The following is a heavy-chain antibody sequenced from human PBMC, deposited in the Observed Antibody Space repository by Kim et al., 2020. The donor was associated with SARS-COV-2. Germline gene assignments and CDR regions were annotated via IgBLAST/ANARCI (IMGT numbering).Heavy chain of an antibody. D-gene: IGHD6-13*01. Sequence: SETLSLTCTVSGGSINTGFYYWGWVRQPPGKGLESIGSVYFDGRTHYKSSLKSRVTMSVDTSKNQFSLKLTSVTAADTATYYCARMGNPEGHFDSWGQG. V-gene: IGHV4-39*01. J-gene: IGHJ4*02. CDR2: VYFDGRT. CDR3: ARMGNPEGHFDS. CDR1: GGSINTGFYY.